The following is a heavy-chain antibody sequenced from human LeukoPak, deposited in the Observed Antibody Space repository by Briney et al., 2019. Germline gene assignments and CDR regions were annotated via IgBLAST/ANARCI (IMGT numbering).Heavy chain of an antibody. J-gene: IGHJ4*02. D-gene: IGHD3-16*01. CDR2: IYSGGDT. CDR3: ARERDRGRTSPYFDS. V-gene: IGHV3-66*01. CDR1: GFTVSSNY. Sequence: PGGSLRLSCAASGFTVSSNYMSWVRQARGKGLEWVSVIYSGGDTYYADSVKGRFTISRDNSKNTLYLQMKSLRAEDTAVYYCARERDRGRTSPYFDSWGQGTLVPVSS.